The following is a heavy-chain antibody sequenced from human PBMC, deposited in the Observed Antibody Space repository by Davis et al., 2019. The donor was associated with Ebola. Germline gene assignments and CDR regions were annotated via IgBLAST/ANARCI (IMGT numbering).Heavy chain of an antibody. J-gene: IGHJ4*02. CDR2: IKQDGSER. Sequence: GGSLRLSCAASGFTMSSHWMNWVRQAPGKGPEWVANIKQDGSERYYVDSVKGRFTISRDNAQNSLFLQMNSLRADDTALYYCTRGRGWLNDYWGQGTLVTVSS. D-gene: IGHD6-19*01. CDR3: TRGRGWLNDY. V-gene: IGHV3-7*03. CDR1: GFTMSSHW.